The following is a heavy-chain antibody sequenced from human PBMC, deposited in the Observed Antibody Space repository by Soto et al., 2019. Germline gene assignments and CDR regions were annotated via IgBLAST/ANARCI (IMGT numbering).Heavy chain of an antibody. CDR1: GGTFSSYS. CDR2: IIPIFGTA. V-gene: IGHV1-69*13. Sequence: SVKVSWEACGGTFSSYSIIWVRQAPGQGLEWMGGIIPIFGTANYAQKFQGRVTITADESTSTAYMELSSLRSEDTAVYYCARVLSSGYYFDYWGQGTLVTVSS. J-gene: IGHJ4*02. CDR3: ARVLSSGYYFDY. D-gene: IGHD3-22*01.